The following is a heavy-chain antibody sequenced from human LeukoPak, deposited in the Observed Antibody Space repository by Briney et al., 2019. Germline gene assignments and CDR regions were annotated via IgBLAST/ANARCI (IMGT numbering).Heavy chain of an antibody. CDR1: GFTFVNYG. V-gene: IGHV3-23*01. D-gene: IGHD5-12*01. CDR2: ITGGDGDA. J-gene: IGHJ4*02. Sequence: RGGSLRLSGAASGFTFVNYGMNWLRQSPGKGLEWVSSITGGDGDAHHADAVQGRFTISRDNSKNTLYLQVNSLRAEDTAIYYCAKDQKTGYSPFDSWGQGTLVTVSS. CDR3: AKDQKTGYSPFDS.